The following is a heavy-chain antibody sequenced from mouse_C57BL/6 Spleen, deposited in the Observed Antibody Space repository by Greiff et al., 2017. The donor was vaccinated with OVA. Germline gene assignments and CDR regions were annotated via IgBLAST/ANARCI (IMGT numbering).Heavy chain of an antibody. Sequence: QVQLKQSGAELVKPGASVKISCKASGYAFSSYWMNWVKQRPGKGLEWIGQIYPGDGDTNYNGKFKGKATLTADKSSSTAYMQLSSLTSEDSAVYFCARERAYGSSYRYAMDYWGQGTSVTVSS. CDR1: GYAFSSYW. V-gene: IGHV1-80*01. CDR2: IYPGDGDT. CDR3: ARERAYGSSYRYAMDY. J-gene: IGHJ4*01. D-gene: IGHD1-1*01.